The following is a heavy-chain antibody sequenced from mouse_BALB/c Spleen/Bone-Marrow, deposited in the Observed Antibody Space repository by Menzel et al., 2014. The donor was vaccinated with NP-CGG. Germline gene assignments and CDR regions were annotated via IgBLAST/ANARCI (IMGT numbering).Heavy chain of an antibody. CDR1: GFTSSSFG. CDR3: ARYYGNYSGYCDV. Sequence: EVMLVESGGGLVQPGGSRKLSCAASGFTSSSFGMHWVRQAPEKGLEWVAYISSGSSTIYYADTVKGRFTISRDNPKNTLFLQMTSLRSEDTAMYYCARYYGNYSGYCDVWGAGTTVTVSS. CDR2: ISSGSSTI. D-gene: IGHD2-1*01. V-gene: IGHV5-17*02. J-gene: IGHJ1*01.